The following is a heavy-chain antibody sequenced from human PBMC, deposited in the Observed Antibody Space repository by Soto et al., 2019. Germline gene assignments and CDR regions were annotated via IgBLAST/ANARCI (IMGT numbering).Heavy chain of an antibody. V-gene: IGHV3-33*01. D-gene: IGHD5-12*01. Sequence: QVQLVESGGGVVQPGRSLRLSCAASGFTFSSYGMHWVRQAPGKGLEWVAVIWYDGSNKYYADSVKGRFTISRDNSKNTLSLQMNSRRAEDTAVYYCARDRRDGSLMDVWGQGTTVTVSS. CDR3: ARDRRDGSLMDV. CDR2: IWYDGSNK. J-gene: IGHJ6*02. CDR1: GFTFSSYG.